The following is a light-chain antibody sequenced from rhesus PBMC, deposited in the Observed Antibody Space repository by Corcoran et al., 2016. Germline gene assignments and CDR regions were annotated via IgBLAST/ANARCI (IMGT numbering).Light chain of an antibody. Sequence: DIQMTQSPSSLSASVVDRVTITFRASQGISSYLAWYQQKPGNTPQPLIYYAANLESGVPSRFSGMGSGTEFTPTISCLQPEDFAPYYCQQYNSAPFTFGPGTKLDIK. CDR2: YAA. V-gene: IGKV1-37*01. CDR3: QQYNSAPFT. J-gene: IGKJ3*01. CDR1: QGISSY.